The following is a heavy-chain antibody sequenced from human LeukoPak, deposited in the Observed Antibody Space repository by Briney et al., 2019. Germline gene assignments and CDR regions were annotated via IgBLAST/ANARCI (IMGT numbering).Heavy chain of an antibody. CDR1: GFTLKTYW. CDR2: IKSKTDGGTT. CDR3: TTDLMTTVVKGIYFDY. J-gene: IGHJ4*02. V-gene: IGHV3-15*01. D-gene: IGHD4-23*01. Sequence: SGGSLRLSCAASGFTLKTYWMTWVRQAPGKGLEWVGRIKSKTDGGTTDYAAPVKGRFTISRDDSKNTLYLQMNSLKTEDTAVYYCTTDLMTTVVKGIYFDYWGQGTLVTVSS.